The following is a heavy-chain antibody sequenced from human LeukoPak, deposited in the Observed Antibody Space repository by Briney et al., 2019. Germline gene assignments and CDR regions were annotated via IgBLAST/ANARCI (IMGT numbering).Heavy chain of an antibody. CDR3: AKGHSYGSGSLDY. D-gene: IGHD3-10*01. CDR1: GFTFSSYG. J-gene: IGHJ4*02. Sequence: GGSLRLSCAASGFTFSSYGMSWVRQAPGKGLEWVSAIGGRDGSTYYADSVKGRFTISRDNSKNTRYVQMNSLRAEDTAVYYYAKGHSYGSGSLDYWGQGTLVTASS. CDR2: IGGRDGST. V-gene: IGHV3-23*01.